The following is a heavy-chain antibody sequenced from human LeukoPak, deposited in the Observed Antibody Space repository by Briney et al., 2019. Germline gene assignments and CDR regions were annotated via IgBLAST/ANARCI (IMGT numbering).Heavy chain of an antibody. CDR1: GFTFSNYK. V-gene: IGHV3-48*03. CDR3: ASRPPPSRGPYDY. D-gene: IGHD3-10*01. CDR2: ITSSGGTI. Sequence: PGGSLRLSCAASGFTFSNYKMNWVRQAPGKGLEWVSYITSSGGTIYYADSVKGRFTISRDNAKNSLYLQMHSLRAEDTAVYYCASRPPPSRGPYDYWGQGTLVTVSS. J-gene: IGHJ4*02.